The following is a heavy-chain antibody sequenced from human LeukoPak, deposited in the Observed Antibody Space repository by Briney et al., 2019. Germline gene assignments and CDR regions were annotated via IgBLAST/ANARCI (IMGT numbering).Heavy chain of an antibody. J-gene: IGHJ2*01. Sequence: KTSETLSLTCTVSGGSISSGDYYWSWIRQPPGKGLEWIGYIYYSGSTYYNPSLKSRVTISVDTSKNQFSLKLSSVTAADTAVYYCARHIRYSSSSVRIPPADLWGRGTLVTVSS. V-gene: IGHV4-30-4*08. CDR3: ARHIRYSSSSVRIPPADL. CDR2: IYYSGST. D-gene: IGHD6-13*01. CDR1: GGSISSGDYY.